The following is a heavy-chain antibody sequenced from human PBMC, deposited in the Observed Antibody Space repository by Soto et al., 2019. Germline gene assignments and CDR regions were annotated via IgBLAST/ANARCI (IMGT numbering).Heavy chain of an antibody. J-gene: IGHJ4*02. CDR3: ARLPTYCSGGSCYDY. D-gene: IGHD2-15*01. V-gene: IGHV3-48*01. Sequence: EVQLVESGGGLVQPGGSLRLSCAASGFTFSSYSMNWVRQAPGKGLEWVSYISSSSSTIYYADSVKGRFTISRDNAKNSLYLQMNSLRAEDTAVYYCARLPTYCSGGSCYDYWGQGTLVTVSS. CDR1: GFTFSSYS. CDR2: ISSSSSTI.